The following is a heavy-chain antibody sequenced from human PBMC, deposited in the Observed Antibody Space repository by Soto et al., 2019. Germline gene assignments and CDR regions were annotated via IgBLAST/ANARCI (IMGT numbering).Heavy chain of an antibody. J-gene: IGHJ4*02. Sequence: GGSLRLSCAASGFTFSSYAMSWVRQAPGKGLEWVSAISGSGGSTYYADSVKGRFTISRDNSKNTLYLQMNSLRAEDTAVYYCAKNHQTLLGYCSGGSCYSGPYADYWGQGTLVTVSS. CDR2: ISGSGGST. D-gene: IGHD2-15*01. V-gene: IGHV3-23*01. CDR3: AKNHQTLLGYCSGGSCYSGPYADY. CDR1: GFTFSSYA.